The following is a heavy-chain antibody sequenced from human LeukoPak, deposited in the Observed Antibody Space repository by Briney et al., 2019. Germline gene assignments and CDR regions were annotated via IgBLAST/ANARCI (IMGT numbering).Heavy chain of an antibody. V-gene: IGHV1-2*06. D-gene: IGHD6-13*01. Sequence: ASVKVSCKASGYTFTGYSMHWVRQAPGQGLEWMGRINPNSGGTNYAQKFQGRATMTRDTSISTAYMELSSLRSDDTAVYYCARDRLAAGGSGAWGQGTLVTVSS. CDR3: ARDRLAAGGSGA. CDR2: INPNSGGT. J-gene: IGHJ5*02. CDR1: GYTFTGYS.